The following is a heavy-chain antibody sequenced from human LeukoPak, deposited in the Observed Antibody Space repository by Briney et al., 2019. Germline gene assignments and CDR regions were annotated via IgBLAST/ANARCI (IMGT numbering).Heavy chain of an antibody. J-gene: IGHJ4*02. V-gene: IGHV1-46*01. CDR1: GYTFTNYY. CDR3: ARRSPAYCGGDCYLDC. D-gene: IGHD2-21*02. Sequence: GASVKVSCKASGYTFTNYYLFWVRPAPGQGLEWEGVIYPSGGSTSYAQKFQGRVTMTRDTSTKTVYMELSSLRSEDTAVYYCARRSPAYCGGDCYLDCWGQGTLVTVSS. CDR2: IYPSGGST.